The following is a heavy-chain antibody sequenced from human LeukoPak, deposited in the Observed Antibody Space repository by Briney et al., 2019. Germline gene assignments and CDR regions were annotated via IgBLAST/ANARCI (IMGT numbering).Heavy chain of an antibody. CDR1: GFTFSTYA. J-gene: IGHJ4*02. V-gene: IGHV3-33*01. D-gene: IGHD4-17*01. CDR2: IWYGRTNK. Sequence: GGSLRLSCAASGFTFSTYAMHWVRQAPGKGLEWVAVIWYGRTNKYYADSVKGRFTIARDNSKNTRYLHMSSLRAEDTAVYSCARDRLTMVTTFHLDYGGQGTLTTVSS. CDR3: ARDRLTMVTTFHLDY.